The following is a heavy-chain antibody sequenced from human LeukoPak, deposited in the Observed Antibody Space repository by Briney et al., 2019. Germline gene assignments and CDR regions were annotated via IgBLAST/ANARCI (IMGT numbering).Heavy chain of an antibody. CDR1: GFTFSSYS. J-gene: IGHJ3*02. CDR3: ARDLTTVVTTDAFDI. V-gene: IGHV3-66*02. CDR2: IYSGGST. Sequence: HPGGSLRLSCVASGFTFSSYSMSWVRQAPGKGLEWVSVIYSGGSTYYADSVKGRFTISRDNSKNTLYLQMNSLRAEDTAVYYCARDLTTVVTTDAFDIWGQGTMVTVSS. D-gene: IGHD4-23*01.